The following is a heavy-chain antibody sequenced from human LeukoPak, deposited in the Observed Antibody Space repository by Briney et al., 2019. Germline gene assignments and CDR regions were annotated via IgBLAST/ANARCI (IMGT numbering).Heavy chain of an antibody. CDR1: GFTFSSYS. CDR3: ARGSGSYDY. D-gene: IGHD3-10*01. CDR2: ISSSSSTI. Sequence: GGSLRLSCAASGFTFSSYSMNWVRQAPGKGLEWVSYISSSSSTIYYADSVKGRFTISRDNAKNSLYLQMNSLRAEDTAVYYCARGSGSYDYWGQGTLVTVSS. V-gene: IGHV3-48*04. J-gene: IGHJ4*02.